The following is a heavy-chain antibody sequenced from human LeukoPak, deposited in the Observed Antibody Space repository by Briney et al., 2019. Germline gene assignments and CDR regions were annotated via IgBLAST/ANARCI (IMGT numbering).Heavy chain of an antibody. CDR3: ARNPDRNYYYYYGMDV. V-gene: IGHV3-74*01. D-gene: IGHD3-22*01. CDR1: GFTFSTYW. J-gene: IGHJ6*02. CDR2: INSDGSST. Sequence: GGSLRLSCAASGFTFSTYWMHWVRQAPGRGLVWVSRINSDGSSTSYADSVKGRFTISRDNAKNTLYLQMNSLRAEDTAVYYCARNPDRNYYYYYGMDVWGQGTTVTVSS.